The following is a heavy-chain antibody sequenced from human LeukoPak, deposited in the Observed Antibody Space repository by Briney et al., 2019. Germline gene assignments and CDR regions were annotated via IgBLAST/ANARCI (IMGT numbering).Heavy chain of an antibody. CDR2: INTNTGNP. CDR3: ARVVRIAAVEGVNWFDP. V-gene: IGHV7-4-1*02. D-gene: IGHD6-13*01. Sequence: ASVKVSCKASGYTFTSYAMNWVRQAPGQGLEWMGWINTNTGNPTYAQGFTGRFVFSLDTSVSTAYLQISSLKAEDTAVYYCARVVRIAAVEGVNWFDPWGQGTLVTVSS. J-gene: IGHJ5*02. CDR1: GYTFTSYA.